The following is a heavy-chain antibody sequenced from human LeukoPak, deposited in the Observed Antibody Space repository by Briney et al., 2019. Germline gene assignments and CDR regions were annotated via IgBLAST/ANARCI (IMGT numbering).Heavy chain of an antibody. Sequence: GGSLRLSCAASGFSFSNAWMAWVRQAPGKGLEWVGRSKSKTDGVTTEYAAPVKGRFTISRDDSKNTLYLQMNSLKTEDTAVYYCTAIMTEDYWGQGTLVTVSS. V-gene: IGHV3-15*01. CDR2: SKSKTDGVTT. D-gene: IGHD2-21*02. CDR3: TAIMTEDY. CDR1: GFSFSNAW. J-gene: IGHJ4*02.